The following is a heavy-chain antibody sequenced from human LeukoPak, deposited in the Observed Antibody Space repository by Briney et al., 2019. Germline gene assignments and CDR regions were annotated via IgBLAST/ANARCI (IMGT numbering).Heavy chain of an antibody. D-gene: IGHD2-15*01. J-gene: IGHJ5*02. CDR3: ARGLVAKAVVAARRGWFDP. Sequence: TSETLSLTCAVYGGSFSGYYWSWIRRPPGKGLEWIGEINRSGSTNYNPSLKSRVTISVDTSKNQFSLKLSSVTAADTAVYYCARGLVAKAVVAARRGWFDPWGQGTLVTVSS. CDR1: GGSFSGYY. CDR2: INRSGST. V-gene: IGHV4-34*01.